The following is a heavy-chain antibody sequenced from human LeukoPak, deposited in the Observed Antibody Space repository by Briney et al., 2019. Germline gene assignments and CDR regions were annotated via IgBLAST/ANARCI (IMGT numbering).Heavy chain of an antibody. J-gene: IGHJ4*02. D-gene: IGHD2-2*01. CDR3: ARGVACKASCQPPDY. CDR2: ISSSGSTI. V-gene: IGHV3-11*01. Sequence: GGSLRLSCAASGFTFSDYYMSWIRQAPGKGLEWVSYISSSGSTIYYADSLKARFSISRDNSKNSLYLQMNSLRAEDTAVYYRARGVACKASCQPPDYWGQGTLVTVSP. CDR1: GFTFSDYY.